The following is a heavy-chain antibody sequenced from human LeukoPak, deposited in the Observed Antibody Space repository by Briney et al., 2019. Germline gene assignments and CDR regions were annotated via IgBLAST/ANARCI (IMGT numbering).Heavy chain of an antibody. Sequence: GGSLRLSCAASGFTFSGYAMNWVRQAPGKGLEWVSAISGSSGSTYYADSVKGRFTISRDNSKNTLYLQMNSLRAEDTAVYYCAKTASTNYYGSGSERTLDYWGQGTLVTVSS. CDR3: AKTASTNYYGSGSERTLDY. V-gene: IGHV3-23*01. CDR2: ISGSSGST. D-gene: IGHD3-10*01. J-gene: IGHJ4*02. CDR1: GFTFSGYA.